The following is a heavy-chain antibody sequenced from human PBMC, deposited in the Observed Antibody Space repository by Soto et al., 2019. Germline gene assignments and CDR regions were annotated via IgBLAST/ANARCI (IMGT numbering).Heavy chain of an antibody. J-gene: IGHJ5*02. D-gene: IGHD6-6*01. Sequence: PGGSLRLSCAASGFTFSSYEMNWVRQAPGKGLEWVSYISSSGSTIYYADSVKGRFTISRDNAKNSLYLQMNSLRAEDTAVYYCARKSSSSAWFDPWGQGTLVTVSS. CDR3: ARKSSSSAWFDP. V-gene: IGHV3-48*03. CDR2: ISSSGSTI. CDR1: GFTFSSYE.